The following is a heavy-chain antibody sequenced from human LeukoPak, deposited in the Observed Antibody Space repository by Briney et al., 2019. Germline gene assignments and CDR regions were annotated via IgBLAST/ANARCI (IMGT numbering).Heavy chain of an antibody. V-gene: IGHV4-39*01. D-gene: IGHD6-19*01. J-gene: IGHJ4*02. CDR2: IYYSGST. CDR3: ARPVAGTSFFDY. CDR1: GGSISSSSYY. Sequence: PSETLSLTCTVSGGSISSSSYYWGWIRQPPGKGLEWIGSIYYSGSTYYNPSLKSRVTISVDTSKNQFSLKLSSVTAADTAVYYCARPVAGTSFFDYWGQGTLATVSS.